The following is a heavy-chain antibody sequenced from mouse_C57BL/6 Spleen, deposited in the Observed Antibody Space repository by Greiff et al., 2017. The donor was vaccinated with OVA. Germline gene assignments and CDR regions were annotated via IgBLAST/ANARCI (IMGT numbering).Heavy chain of an antibody. CDR3: ARANGVYDGYFDY. D-gene: IGHD2-3*01. Sequence: QVQLQQSGPELVKPGASVKISCKASGYAFSSSWMNWVKQRPGKGLEWIGRIYPGDGDTNYNGKFKGKATLTADKSSSTAYMQLSSLTSEDSAVYFCARANGVYDGYFDYWGQGTTLTVSS. CDR2: IYPGDGDT. J-gene: IGHJ2*01. CDR1: GYAFSSSW. V-gene: IGHV1-82*01.